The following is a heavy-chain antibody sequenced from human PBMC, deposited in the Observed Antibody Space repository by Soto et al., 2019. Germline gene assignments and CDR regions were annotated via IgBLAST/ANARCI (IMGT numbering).Heavy chain of an antibody. CDR1: GYTFARYG. V-gene: IGHV1-18*01. CDR3: AREGFCSSGSCALYSHEYFGMDV. Sequence: QVQLVQCGAEVMRPGASVKVSCEASGYTFARYGISWVRQAPGQGLEWMGWISTYNSNTNYARKFQGRLSLTTDTPTNTAYMELRSLTADDTALYYCAREGFCSSGSCALYSHEYFGMDVWGQGTTVTVSS. J-gene: IGHJ6*02. CDR2: ISTYNSNT. D-gene: IGHD2-15*01.